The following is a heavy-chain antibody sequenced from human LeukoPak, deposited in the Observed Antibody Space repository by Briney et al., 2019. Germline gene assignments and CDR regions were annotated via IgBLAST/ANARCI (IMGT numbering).Heavy chain of an antibody. Sequence: ASVKVSCKASGYTFTGYYMHWVRQAPGQGLEWMGWINPNSGGTNYAQKLQGRVTMTTDTSTSTAYMELRSLRSDDTAVYYCARVGTGYSSGWYGDAFDIWGQGTMVTVSS. CDR1: GYTFTGYY. J-gene: IGHJ3*02. D-gene: IGHD6-19*01. V-gene: IGHV1-2*02. CDR3: ARVGTGYSSGWYGDAFDI. CDR2: INPNSGGT.